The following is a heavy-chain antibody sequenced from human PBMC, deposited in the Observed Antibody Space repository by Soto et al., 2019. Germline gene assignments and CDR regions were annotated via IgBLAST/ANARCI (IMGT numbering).Heavy chain of an antibody. CDR3: ARGPRIAARPRSDWFDP. Sequence: ASVKVSCKASGYTFTSYGISWVRQAPGQGLEWMGWISAYNGNTNYAQKPQGRVTMTTDTSTSTAYMELRSLRSDDTAVYYCARGPRIAARPRSDWFDPWGQGTLVTVS. V-gene: IGHV1-18*01. CDR1: GYTFTSYG. J-gene: IGHJ5*02. D-gene: IGHD6-6*01. CDR2: ISAYNGNT.